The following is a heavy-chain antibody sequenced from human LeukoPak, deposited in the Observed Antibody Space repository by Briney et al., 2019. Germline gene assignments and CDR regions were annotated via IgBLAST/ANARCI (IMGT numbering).Heavy chain of an antibody. Sequence: GASVKVSCKASGGTFSSYAISWVRQAPGQGLEWMGRIIPILGIANYAQKFQGRVTITADKSTSTAYMELSSLRSEDTAVYYCARVRIAAAGKGFDPWGQGTLVTVSS. J-gene: IGHJ5*02. CDR3: ARVRIAAAGKGFDP. CDR1: GGTFSSYA. V-gene: IGHV1-69*04. D-gene: IGHD6-13*01. CDR2: IIPILGIA.